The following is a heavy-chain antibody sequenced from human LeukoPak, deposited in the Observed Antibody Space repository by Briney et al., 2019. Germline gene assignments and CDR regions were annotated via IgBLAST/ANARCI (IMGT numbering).Heavy chain of an antibody. CDR3: ARSLGRLYYFVY. J-gene: IGHJ4*02. D-gene: IGHD2-21*01. V-gene: IGHV5-51*01. CDR1: GYTFTNYW. Sequence: GESLKISCKGFGYTFTNYWIGWVRQIPGKGLEWMGIIYPGDSDTRYSPSFQGQVTISADKSISTAYLQWSSLKASDTAMYYCARSLGRLYYFVYWGQGTLVTVSS. CDR2: IYPGDSDT.